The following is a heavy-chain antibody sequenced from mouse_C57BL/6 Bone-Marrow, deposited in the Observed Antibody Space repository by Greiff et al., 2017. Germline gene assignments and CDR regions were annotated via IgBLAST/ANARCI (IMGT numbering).Heavy chain of an antibody. Sequence: VQLQQSGAELVRPGASVTLSCTASGFNIKDDYMHWVKQRPEQGLEWIGWIDPENGDTEYASKFQGKATITADTSSNTAYLQLSSLTSEDTAVYYCTTDTTVVAPAYWGQGTLVTVSA. D-gene: IGHD1-1*01. J-gene: IGHJ3*01. CDR1: GFNIKDDY. CDR3: TTDTTVVAPAY. CDR2: IDPENGDT. V-gene: IGHV14-4*01.